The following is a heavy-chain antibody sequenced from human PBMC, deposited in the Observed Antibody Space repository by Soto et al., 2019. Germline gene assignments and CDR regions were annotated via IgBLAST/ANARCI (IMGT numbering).Heavy chain of an antibody. V-gene: IGHV1-18*01. CDR1: GYTFRNFG. CDR2: ISAYNANA. CDR3: ARDNSYFDY. Sequence: QIQLLQSGAEVKKPGASVKVTCKASGYTFRNFGISWVRQAPGQGLEWMGWISAYNANANYAQKIQGRLTTTADTSTRTAYMELRRLRSDDTAVYYCARDNSYFDYWGQGTLVTVSS. J-gene: IGHJ4*02.